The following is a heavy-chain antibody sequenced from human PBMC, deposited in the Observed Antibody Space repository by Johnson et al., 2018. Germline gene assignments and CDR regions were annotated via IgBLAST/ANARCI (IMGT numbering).Heavy chain of an antibody. CDR3: ASGIVEDYGDLGDAFDI. Sequence: QVQLQESGAEVKKPGSSVKVSCKASGGTFSSYAISWVRQAPGQGLEWMGGIIPIFGTANYAQKFQGRVTITADESTSTAYMELSSLRSEDTAVYYCASGIVEDYGDLGDAFDIWGQGTMVTVSS. J-gene: IGHJ3*02. V-gene: IGHV1-69*01. D-gene: IGHD4-17*01. CDR1: GGTFSSYA. CDR2: IIPIFGTA.